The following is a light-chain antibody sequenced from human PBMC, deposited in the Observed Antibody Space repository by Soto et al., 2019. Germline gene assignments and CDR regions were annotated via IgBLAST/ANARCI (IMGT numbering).Light chain of an antibody. CDR2: DVS. J-gene: IGKJ1*01. V-gene: IGKV1-5*01. Sequence: DIQMTQSPPTLSASVGDRVTITCRASQSMSSWLAWYQQRPGKAPNLLIYDVSSLESGVPSRFSGSGSGTEFTLTISSLQPDDFATYSWQQYTNYPWTFGQGTKVEIK. CDR1: QSMSSW. CDR3: QQYTNYPWT.